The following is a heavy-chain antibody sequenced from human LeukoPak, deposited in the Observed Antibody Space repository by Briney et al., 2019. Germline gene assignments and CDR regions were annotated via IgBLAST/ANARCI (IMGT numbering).Heavy chain of an antibody. CDR3: ARDGMDIVVVPAAPTSYFDY. J-gene: IGHJ4*02. CDR2: ISAYNGNT. V-gene: IGHV1-18*01. D-gene: IGHD2-2*03. CDR1: GYTFTSCG. Sequence: GASVKVSCKASGYTFTSCGISWVRQAPGQGLEWMGWISAYNGNTNYAQKLQGRVTMTTDTSTSTAYMELRSLRSDDTAVYYCARDGMDIVVVPAAPTSYFDYWGQGTLVTVSS.